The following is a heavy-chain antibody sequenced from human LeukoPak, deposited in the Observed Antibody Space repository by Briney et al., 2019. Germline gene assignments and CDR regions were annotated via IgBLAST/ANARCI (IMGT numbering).Heavy chain of an antibody. V-gene: IGHV4-39*01. Sequence: SETLSLTCTVSGGSISGSSHYWGWIRQPPGKGLEWIGSIYYGGITYYNPSLKSRVTISVDTSKNQFSLNLSSVTAADTVMYYCARSHGDYQYNGMDVWGQGTTVTVSS. CDR1: GGSISGSSHY. J-gene: IGHJ6*02. CDR2: IYYGGIT. CDR3: ARSHGDYQYNGMDV. D-gene: IGHD4-17*01.